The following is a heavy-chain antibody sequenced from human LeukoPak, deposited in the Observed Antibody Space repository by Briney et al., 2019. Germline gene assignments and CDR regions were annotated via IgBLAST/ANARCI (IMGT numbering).Heavy chain of an antibody. D-gene: IGHD3-22*01. CDR1: GGSISGYY. CDR3: ARRITMIVVVITPDWFDP. Sequence: SETLSLTCSVSGGSISGYYWSWIRQPPGKGLEWIGEINHSGSTNYNPSLKSRVTISVDTSKNQFSLKLSSVTAADTAVYYCARRITMIVVVITPDWFDPWGQGTLVTVSS. CDR2: INHSGST. J-gene: IGHJ5*02. V-gene: IGHV4-34*01.